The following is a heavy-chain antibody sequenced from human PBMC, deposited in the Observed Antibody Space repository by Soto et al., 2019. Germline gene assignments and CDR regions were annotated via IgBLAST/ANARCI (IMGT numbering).Heavy chain of an antibody. CDR3: AHILAASTPPWSWAYYDY. CDR2: IYWDNDK. J-gene: IGHJ4*02. Sequence: QITLQESGPSLVKATETLTLTCTFSGFSFSTTGEGVGWIRQPPGKALEWLALIYWDNDKHYSPCLRTRLSISKDTSNSQVVLTLANVDPVDTATYYCAHILAASTPPWSWAYYDYWGQGTLVTVSS. D-gene: IGHD2-8*02. V-gene: IGHV2-5*02. CDR1: GFSFSTTGEG.